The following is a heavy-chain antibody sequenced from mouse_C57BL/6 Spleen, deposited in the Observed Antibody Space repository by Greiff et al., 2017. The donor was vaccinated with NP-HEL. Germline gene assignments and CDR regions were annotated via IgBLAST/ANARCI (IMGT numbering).Heavy chain of an antibody. CDR3: ARKGGNYYAMDY. CDR1: GYSFTGYY. Sequence: VQLQQSGPELVKPGASVKISCKASGYSFTGYYMNWVKQSPEKSLEWIGEINPSTGGTTYNQKFKAKATLTVDKSSSTAYMQLKSLTSEDSAVYYCARKGGNYYAMDYWGKGTSVTVSS. J-gene: IGHJ4*01. V-gene: IGHV1-42*01. D-gene: IGHD1-1*01. CDR2: INPSTGGT.